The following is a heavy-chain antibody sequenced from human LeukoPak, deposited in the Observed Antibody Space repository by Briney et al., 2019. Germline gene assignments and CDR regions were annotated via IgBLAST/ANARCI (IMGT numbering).Heavy chain of an antibody. CDR1: GFTSSSYA. D-gene: IGHD6-13*01. V-gene: IGHV3-11*01. CDR3: ARDGGSSWYFDY. CDR2: ISSSGNTT. Sequence: PGGSLRLSCAASGFTSSSYAMSWIRQAPGKGLEWVSCISSSGNTTYYADSVKGRFTISRDNAENSLYLQMNSLRVEDTAVYYCARDGGSSWYFDYWGQGTLVTVSS. J-gene: IGHJ4*02.